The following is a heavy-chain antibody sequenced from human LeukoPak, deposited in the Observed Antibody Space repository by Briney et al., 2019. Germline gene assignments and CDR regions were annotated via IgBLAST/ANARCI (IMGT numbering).Heavy chain of an antibody. CDR1: GFTVSGNY. Sequence: GGSLRLSCAVSGFTVSGNYMSWVRQAPGKGLEWVSLIYSGGTTYYADSVTGRFTISRDNAKNSLYLQMNTLRAEDTAVYYCARDMVRGVIVDLFDYWGQGTLVTVSS. CDR2: IYSGGTT. D-gene: IGHD3-10*01. CDR3: ARDMVRGVIVDLFDY. J-gene: IGHJ4*02. V-gene: IGHV3-53*01.